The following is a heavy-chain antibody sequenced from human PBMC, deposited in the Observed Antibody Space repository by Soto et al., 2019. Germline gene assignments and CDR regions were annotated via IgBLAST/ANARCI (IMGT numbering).Heavy chain of an antibody. CDR1: GTSTSSGAFY. CDR3: VALVRGVTMKQYHGKDV. CDR2: IYYTGSS. J-gene: IGHJ6*02. V-gene: IGHV4-30-4*01. D-gene: IGHD3-10*01. Sequence: QVQLQESGPGLVKPSQTLSLTCSVSGTSTSSGAFYWNWIRQPPGKGLEWIGDIYYTGSSNYNPSLKNRVTISLDTSKNHFFLKLCDVTAADTAVYYCVALVRGVTMKQYHGKDVWGPGTTVNVSS.